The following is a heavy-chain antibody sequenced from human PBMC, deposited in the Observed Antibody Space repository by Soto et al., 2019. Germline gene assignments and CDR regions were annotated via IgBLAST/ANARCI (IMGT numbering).Heavy chain of an antibody. Sequence: SETLSLTCTVSGGSISSYYWSWIRQPPGKGLEWIGYIYYSGSTNYNPSLKSRVTISVDTSKNQFSLKLSSVTAADTAVYYCARGSGITIFGVDYYGMDVWGQGTTVTVSS. CDR3: ARGSGITIFGVDYYGMDV. D-gene: IGHD3-3*01. J-gene: IGHJ6*02. CDR2: IYYSGST. CDR1: GGSISSYY. V-gene: IGHV4-59*12.